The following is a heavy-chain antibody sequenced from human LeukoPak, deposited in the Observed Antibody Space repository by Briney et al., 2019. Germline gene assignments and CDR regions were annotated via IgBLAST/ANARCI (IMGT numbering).Heavy chain of an antibody. Sequence: PSETLSLTCTVSGYSISSGYYWGWIRQPPGKGLEWIGSIYHSGSTYYNPSLKSRVTISVDTSKNQFSLKLSSVTAADTAVYYCAVSAAALFDPWGQGTLVTVSS. D-gene: IGHD6-6*01. CDR1: GYSISSGYY. CDR2: IYHSGST. J-gene: IGHJ5*02. CDR3: AVSAAALFDP. V-gene: IGHV4-38-2*02.